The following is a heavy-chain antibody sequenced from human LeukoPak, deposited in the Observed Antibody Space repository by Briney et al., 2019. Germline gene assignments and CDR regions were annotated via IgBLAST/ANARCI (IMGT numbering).Heavy chain of an antibody. V-gene: IGHV4-34*01. CDR3: ATEGFVGARVRDI. CDR2: INHSGST. Sequence: SETLSLTCAVYGGSFSGYYWSWIRQPPGKGLEWIGEINHSGSTNYNPSLKRRVTISVDTSKNQFSLKLSSVTAADTAVYYCATEGFVGARVRDIWGQGTMVTVSS. D-gene: IGHD1-26*01. CDR1: GGSFSGYY. J-gene: IGHJ3*02.